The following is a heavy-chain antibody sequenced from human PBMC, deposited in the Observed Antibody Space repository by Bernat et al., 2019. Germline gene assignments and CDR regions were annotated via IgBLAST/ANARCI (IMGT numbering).Heavy chain of an antibody. CDR1: GYTFTSYY. CDR2: INPSGGST. CDR3: ARVGYSSVSRNWFDP. D-gene: IGHD6-19*01. J-gene: IGHJ5*02. V-gene: IGHV1-46*01. Sequence: QVQLVQSGAEVKKPGASVKVSCKASGYTFTSYYMHWVRQAPGQGLEWMGIINPSGGSTSYAQKFQGRVTMTRDTSTSTVYMELSSLRSEDTAVYYCARVGYSSVSRNWFDPGAREPWSPSPQ.